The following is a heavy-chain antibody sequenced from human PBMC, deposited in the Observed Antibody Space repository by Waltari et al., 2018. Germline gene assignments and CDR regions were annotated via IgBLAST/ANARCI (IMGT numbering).Heavy chain of an antibody. CDR1: GGSFSGYY. CDR2: INHSGST. D-gene: IGHD3-10*01. V-gene: IGHV4-34*01. Sequence: QVQLQQWGAGLLKPSETLSLTCAVYGGSFSGYYWSWIRQPPGKGLEWIGEINHSGSTNYNPSLKSRVTISVDTSKNQFSLKLSSVTAADTAVYYCARGPLYGSGSYYPDYWGQGTLVTVSS. J-gene: IGHJ4*02. CDR3: ARGPLYGSGSYYPDY.